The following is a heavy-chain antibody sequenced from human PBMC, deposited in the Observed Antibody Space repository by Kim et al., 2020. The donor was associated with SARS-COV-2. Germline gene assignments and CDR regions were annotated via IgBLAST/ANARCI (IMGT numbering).Heavy chain of an antibody. J-gene: IGHJ6*02. Sequence: ASVKVSCKASGYTFTSYYMHWVRQAPGQGLEWMGIINPSGGSTSYAQKFQGRVTMTRDTSTSTVYMELSSLRSEDTAVYYCATGYCSSTSCYVDYYYYYGMDVWGQGTTVTVSS. CDR1: GYTFTSYY. D-gene: IGHD2-2*01. CDR2: INPSGGST. CDR3: ATGYCSSTSCYVDYYYYYGMDV. V-gene: IGHV1-46*01.